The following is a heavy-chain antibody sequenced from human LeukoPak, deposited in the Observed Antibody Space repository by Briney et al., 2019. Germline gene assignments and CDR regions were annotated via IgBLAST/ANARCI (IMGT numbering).Heavy chain of an antibody. J-gene: IGHJ4*02. Sequence: GGSLRLSCAASGFTFSTYSMNWVRQAPGKGLEWVSGISGSGSGGSTYYADSVKGRFTISRDNSKNTLYLQMNSLRAEDTAVYYCAKSGLNRFDYWGQGTLVTVSS. CDR2: ISGSGSGGST. V-gene: IGHV3-23*01. CDR3: AKSGLNRFDY. D-gene: IGHD1-14*01. CDR1: GFTFSTYS.